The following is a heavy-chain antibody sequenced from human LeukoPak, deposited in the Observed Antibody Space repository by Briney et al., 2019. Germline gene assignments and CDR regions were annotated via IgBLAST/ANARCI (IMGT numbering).Heavy chain of an antibody. CDR3: AKGRVFRENRYFDY. J-gene: IGHJ4*02. CDR1: GFTFSNFG. D-gene: IGHD3-10*01. CDR2: IQFDGSSK. Sequence: GGSLRLSCAASGFTFSNFGMHWVRQAPGKGLEWVAFIQFDGSSKYFADSVKGRFTVYRDNSKNTLSLQMNSLRGEDTAVYNCAKGRVFRENRYFDYWGQGTLVTVSS. V-gene: IGHV3-30*02.